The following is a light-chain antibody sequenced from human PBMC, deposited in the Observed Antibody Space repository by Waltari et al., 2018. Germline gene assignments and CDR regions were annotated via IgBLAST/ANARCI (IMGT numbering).Light chain of an antibody. V-gene: IGKV3-15*01. Sequence: EAMMTQSPATLSVSPGDRATPSCRASQSVSNNVAGFQQKPGQAPSLLIYDASTRATGVPARFSGSGSGTEFTLTISSLQTEDFAVYYCQQYNNWPLYTFGQGTKLEIK. J-gene: IGKJ2*01. CDR1: QSVSNN. CDR2: DAS. CDR3: QQYNNWPLYT.